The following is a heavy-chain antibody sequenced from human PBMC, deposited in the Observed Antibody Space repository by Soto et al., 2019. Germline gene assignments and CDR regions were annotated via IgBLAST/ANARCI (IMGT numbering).Heavy chain of an antibody. J-gene: IGHJ4*02. V-gene: IGHV4-34*01. CDR1: GGSFSGYY. Sequence: PSETLSLTCAVYGGSFSGYYWSWIRQPPGKGLEWIGEINHSGSTNYNPSLKSRVTISVDTSKNQFSLKLSSVTAADTAVYYCARAAKNDFWSGYRSWGQGTLVTVSS. D-gene: IGHD3-3*01. CDR3: ARAAKNDFWSGYRS. CDR2: INHSGST.